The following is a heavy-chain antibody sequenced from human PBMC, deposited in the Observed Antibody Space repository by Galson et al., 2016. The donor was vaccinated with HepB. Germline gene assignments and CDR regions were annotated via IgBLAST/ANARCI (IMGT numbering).Heavy chain of an antibody. CDR2: ISGTSITT. Sequence: SLRLSCAASGFTFSNYAMSWVPQAPVKGLEWVSAISGTSITTLYADSVRGRFTISRDNSKNTLYLQMSSLRDDDTAVYFCAGKRHGNFPFDYWGQGTLVTVSS. V-gene: IGHV3-23*01. J-gene: IGHJ4*02. CDR1: GFTFSNYA. CDR3: AGKRHGNFPFDY. D-gene: IGHD4-23*01.